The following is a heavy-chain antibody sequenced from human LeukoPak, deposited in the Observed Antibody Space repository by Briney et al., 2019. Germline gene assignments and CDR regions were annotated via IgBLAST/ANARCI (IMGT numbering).Heavy chain of an antibody. J-gene: IGHJ3*02. V-gene: IGHV4-59*11. CDR2: IYYSGST. CDR3: ARFAANWDDSFDI. D-gene: IGHD1-26*01. Sequence: LETLSLTCTVSGGSMSSHYWSWIREPPGKGLEWIGYIYYSGSTNYNPSLKSRLTISVDTSRNQFSLKLTSVTAADTAVYYCARFAANWDDSFDIWGQGTMVTVSS. CDR1: GGSMSSHY.